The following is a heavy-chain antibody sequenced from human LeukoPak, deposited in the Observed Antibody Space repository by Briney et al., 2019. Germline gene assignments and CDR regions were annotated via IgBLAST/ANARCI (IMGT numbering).Heavy chain of an antibody. CDR3: AKADYGSGSYYPYYYYYMDV. V-gene: IGHV3-30*02. J-gene: IGHJ6*03. Sequence: PGGSLRLSCAASGFTFSSYGMHWVRQAPGKGLEWVAFIRYDGNNKYYADSVKGRFTISRDNSKNTLYLQMNSLRAEDTAVYYCAKADYGSGSYYPYYYYYMDVWGKGTTVTVSS. CDR1: GFTFSSYG. CDR2: IRYDGNNK. D-gene: IGHD3-10*01.